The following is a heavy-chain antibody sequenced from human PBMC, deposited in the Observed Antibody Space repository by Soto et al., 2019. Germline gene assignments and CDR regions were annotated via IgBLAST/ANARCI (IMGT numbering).Heavy chain of an antibody. J-gene: IGHJ6*02. Sequence: ASVKVSCKASVYTFTDCYMHWFRRAPGQGLEWMGWINPNSGGTNYAQKFQGRVTMTRDTSISTAYMELSRLRSDDTAVYYCARAQRVTMIVVVIHPMDVWGQGTTVTVS. CDR1: VYTFTDCY. CDR2: INPNSGGT. D-gene: IGHD3-22*01. V-gene: IGHV1-2*02. CDR3: ARAQRVTMIVVVIHPMDV.